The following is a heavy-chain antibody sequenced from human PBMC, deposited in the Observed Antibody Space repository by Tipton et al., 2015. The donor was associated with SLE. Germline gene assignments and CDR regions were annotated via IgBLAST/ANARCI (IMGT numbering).Heavy chain of an antibody. J-gene: IGHJ3*02. CDR3: ARDGDYYDSSGYFFDAFDI. CDR1: GDSVSSHW. Sequence: TLSLTCSVSGDSVSSHWWSWIRQPPGKGLEWIGYSDYRGSTHYNPSLKSRVTISVDTAKNHFSLNLSSVTAADTAVYYCARDGDYYDSSGYFFDAFDIWGQGTMVTVSS. D-gene: IGHD3-22*01. CDR2: SDYRGST. V-gene: IGHV4-59*02.